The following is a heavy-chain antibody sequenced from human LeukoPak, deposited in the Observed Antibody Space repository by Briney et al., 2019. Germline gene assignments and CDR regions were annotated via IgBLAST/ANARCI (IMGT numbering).Heavy chain of an antibody. CDR2: ISSSSSYI. V-gene: IGHV3-21*01. J-gene: IGHJ5*02. CDR3: AREGGGYGDCHP. Sequence: PGGSLRLSCAASGFTFSSYSMNWVRQAPGKGLEWVSSISSSSSYIYYADSVKGRFTISRDNAKNSLYLQMNSLRAEDTAVYYCAREGGGYGDCHPWGQGTLVTVSS. CDR1: GFTFSSYS. D-gene: IGHD4-17*01.